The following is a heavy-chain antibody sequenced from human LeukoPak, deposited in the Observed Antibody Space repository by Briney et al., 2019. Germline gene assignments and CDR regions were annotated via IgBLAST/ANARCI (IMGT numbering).Heavy chain of an antibody. CDR2: IVAAGDT. D-gene: IGHD6-19*01. J-gene: IGHJ4*02. Sequence: GGSLRLSCAASGFAFSEYDMHWVRQVSGKGLEWVSTIVAAGDTYYPDSVKGRFTTSRENGHNSLFLQMNSLRAGDTAVYYCAGEYSSGWQIWGQGTLVTVSS. CDR1: GFAFSEYD. V-gene: IGHV3-13*01. CDR3: AGEYSSGWQI.